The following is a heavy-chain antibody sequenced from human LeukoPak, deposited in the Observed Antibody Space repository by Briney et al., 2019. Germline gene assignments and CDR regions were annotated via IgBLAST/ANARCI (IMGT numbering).Heavy chain of an antibody. Sequence: PGGSLRLSCAASGFTFSSYGMHWVRQAPVKGLEWVSAISGSGGSTYYADSVKGRFTISRDNSKNTLYLQMNSLRAEDTAVYYCAKGASIEAAGFFDYWGQGTLVTVSS. J-gene: IGHJ4*02. CDR1: GFTFSSYG. CDR2: ISGSGGST. CDR3: AKGASIEAAGFFDY. D-gene: IGHD6-13*01. V-gene: IGHV3-23*01.